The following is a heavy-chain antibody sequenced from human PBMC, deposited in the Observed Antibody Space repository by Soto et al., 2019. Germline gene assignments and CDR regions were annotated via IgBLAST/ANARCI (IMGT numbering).Heavy chain of an antibody. CDR1: GGSISSYY. V-gene: IGHV4-59*01. Sequence: QVQLQESGPGLMKPSETLSLTCTVSGGSISSYYWSWIRQPPGKGLEWIGYIYYSGSTNYNPSLKSRVTISVDTSKNQFSLKLSSVTAADTAVYYCARAEDSSGYYLFDYWGQGTLVTVSS. D-gene: IGHD3-22*01. J-gene: IGHJ4*02. CDR2: IYYSGST. CDR3: ARAEDSSGYYLFDY.